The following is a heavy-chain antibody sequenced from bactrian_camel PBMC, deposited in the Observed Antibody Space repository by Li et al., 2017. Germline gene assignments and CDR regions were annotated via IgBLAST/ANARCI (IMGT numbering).Heavy chain of an antibody. V-gene: IGHV3S40*01. J-gene: IGHJ6*01. CDR1: GSTFSDYT. CDR3: TTDRDFYYSDYVARADFDY. D-gene: IGHD4*01. CDR2: ISGGGGST. Sequence: VQLVESGGGSVHPGGSLSISCVGSGSTFSDYTMSWVRQAPGKGLEWVSQISGGGGSTYYADSVKGRFTISRDNAKNTLFLQLNSLKPGDTAVYYCTTDRDFYYSDYVARADFDYWGQGTQVTVS.